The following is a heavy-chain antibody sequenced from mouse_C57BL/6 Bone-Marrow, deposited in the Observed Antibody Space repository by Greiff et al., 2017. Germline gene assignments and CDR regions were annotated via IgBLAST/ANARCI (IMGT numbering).Heavy chain of an antibody. CDR2: INSDGGST. V-gene: IGHV5-2*01. Sequence: EVKLMESGGGLVQPGESLKLSCESNEYEFPSHDMSWVRKTPEKRLELVAAINSDGGSTYYPDTMERRFIISRDNTKKTLYLQMSSLTSEDTAVYYCARHGKYVGIAYWGQGTLVTVSA. D-gene: IGHD2-1*01. J-gene: IGHJ3*01. CDR3: ARHGKYVGIAY. CDR1: EYEFPSHD.